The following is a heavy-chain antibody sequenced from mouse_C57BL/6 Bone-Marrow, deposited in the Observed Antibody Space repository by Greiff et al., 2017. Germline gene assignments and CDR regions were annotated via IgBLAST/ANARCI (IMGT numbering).Heavy chain of an antibody. V-gene: IGHV1-81*01. CDR3: ARGGHYGSSAWFAY. CDR1: GYTFTSYG. J-gene: IGHJ3*01. D-gene: IGHD1-1*01. CDR2: IYPRSGNT. Sequence: QVQLQQPGAELARPGASVKLSCKASGYTFTSYGISWVKQRTGQGLEWIGEIYPRSGNTYYNEKFKGKATLTADKSSSPAYMELRSLTSEDSAVYFCARGGHYGSSAWFAYWGRGTLVTVSA.